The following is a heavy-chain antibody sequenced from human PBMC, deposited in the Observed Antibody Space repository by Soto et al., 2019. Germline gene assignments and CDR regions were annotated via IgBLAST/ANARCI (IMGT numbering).Heavy chain of an antibody. V-gene: IGHV3-30*18. CDR2: ISYDGNVA. Sequence: QVQLVESGGGVVQPGRSLRLSCAASGFTFSNYGMHWVRQAPGKGLEWVIVISYDGNVAYYADSVKGRFTISRDNSKNTMYLQMNSLRTEDTSMYYCAKEGPITNWYFDYWGQGTLFTVSS. D-gene: IGHD1-1*01. CDR3: AKEGPITNWYFDY. J-gene: IGHJ4*02. CDR1: GFTFSNYG.